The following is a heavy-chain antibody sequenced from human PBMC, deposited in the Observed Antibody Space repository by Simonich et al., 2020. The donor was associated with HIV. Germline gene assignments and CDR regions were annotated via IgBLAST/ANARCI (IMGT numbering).Heavy chain of an antibody. D-gene: IGHD3-3*01. J-gene: IGHJ4*02. CDR2: ISGSSGST. CDR1: GFTFSSYA. Sequence: EVQLLESGGGLVQPGGSLRLSCAASGFTFSSYAMSWVRQAPGKGRGWVSGISGSSGSTYYADSVKGRFTISRDNSKNTLYLQMNSLRAEDTAVYYCAKDRYYNFWSGYYDYWGQGTLVTVSS. CDR3: AKDRYYNFWSGYYDY. V-gene: IGHV3-23*01.